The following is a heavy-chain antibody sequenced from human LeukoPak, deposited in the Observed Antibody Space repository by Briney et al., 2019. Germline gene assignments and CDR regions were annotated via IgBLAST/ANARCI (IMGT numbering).Heavy chain of an antibody. J-gene: IGHJ4*02. CDR3: ARFSWSCSTASCYLTN. D-gene: IGHD2-2*01. CDR2: IYYTRTT. V-gene: IGHV4-59*11. CDR1: GGSLSGHY. Sequence: RPSETLSLTCTVGGGSLSGHYWGWIRQPPGKGLELVGHIYYTRTTFYNPSLNSRVTITLDTSRNQFSLRLTSVIAADTAVYYCARFSWSCSTASCYLTNWGQGALVTVSS.